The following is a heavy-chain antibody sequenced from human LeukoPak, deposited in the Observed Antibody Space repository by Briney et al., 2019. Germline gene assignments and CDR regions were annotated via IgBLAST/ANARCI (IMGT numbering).Heavy chain of an antibody. V-gene: IGHV1-46*01. CDR1: GYTFTSYY. J-gene: IGHJ1*01. D-gene: IGHD6-19*01. Sequence: ASVKVSCKASGYTFTSYYMHWVRQAPGQGLEWMGIINPSGGSTSYAQKFQGRVTMTRDTSTSTVYMELSSLRSEDTAVYYCARGLLIAVASPVKCFQHWGQGTLVTVSS. CDR2: INPSGGST. CDR3: ARGLLIAVASPVKCFQH.